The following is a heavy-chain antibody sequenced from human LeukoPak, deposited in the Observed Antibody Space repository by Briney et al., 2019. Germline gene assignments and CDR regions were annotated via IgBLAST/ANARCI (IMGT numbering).Heavy chain of an antibody. CDR1: GGTFSSYA. CDR3: ARGRAAAGRRGYYFDY. D-gene: IGHD6-13*01. CDR2: IIPILGIA. J-gene: IGHJ4*02. Sequence: GASVKVSCKASGGTFSSYAISWVRQAPGQGLEWMGRIIPILGIANFAQKFQGRVTITADKSTSTAYMELSSLRSEDTAVYYCARGRAAAGRRGYYFDYWGQGTLVTVSS. V-gene: IGHV1-69*04.